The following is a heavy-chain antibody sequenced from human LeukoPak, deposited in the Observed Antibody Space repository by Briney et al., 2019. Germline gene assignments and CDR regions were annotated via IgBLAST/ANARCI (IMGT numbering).Heavy chain of an antibody. D-gene: IGHD3-3*01. CDR2: IRYDGSNK. CDR3: AKDSSYYDFWSGYYMDY. J-gene: IGHJ4*02. V-gene: IGHV3-30*02. Sequence: GGSLRLSCAASGFTFSSYAMHWVRQAPGKGLEWVAFIRYDGSNKYYADSVKGRFTISRDNSKNTLYLQMNSLRAEDTAVYYCAKDSSYYDFWSGYYMDYWGQGTLVTVSS. CDR1: GFTFSSYA.